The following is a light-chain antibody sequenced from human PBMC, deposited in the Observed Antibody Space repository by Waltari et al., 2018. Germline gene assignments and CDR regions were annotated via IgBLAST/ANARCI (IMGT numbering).Light chain of an antibody. J-gene: IGLJ1*01. Sequence: QSALTQPASVSGSPGQSITISCTGTSSDVGGYNYFPWYQQHPGKAPKLMIYDVSNRPSGVSNRFSGSKSGNTASLTISGLQAEDEADYYCSSYTSSSTSVFGTGTKVTVL. CDR3: SSYTSSSTSV. CDR2: DVS. CDR1: SSDVGGYNY. V-gene: IGLV2-14*03.